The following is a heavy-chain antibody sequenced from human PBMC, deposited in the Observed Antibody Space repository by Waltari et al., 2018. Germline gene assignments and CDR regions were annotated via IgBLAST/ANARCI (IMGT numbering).Heavy chain of an antibody. CDR3: ARGLGAIY. Sequence: QLQMEESGPGLVRPSETLSLTCAVSGGSITTITYFWGWSRQPPGKGLEWIGSFSYNGNTYYNPSLKRRVAISGDTSKNQISLLLSSVTAADTAVYYCARGLGAIYWGHGTLVTVSS. J-gene: IGHJ4*01. V-gene: IGHV4-39*07. CDR2: FSYNGNT. D-gene: IGHD3-16*01. CDR1: GGSITTITYF.